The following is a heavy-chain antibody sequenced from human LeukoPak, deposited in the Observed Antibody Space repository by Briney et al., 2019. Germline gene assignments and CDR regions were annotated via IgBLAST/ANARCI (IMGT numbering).Heavy chain of an antibody. CDR1: GYTFTGYY. V-gene: IGHV1-2*02. D-gene: IGHD4-11*01. CDR3: ARGTTLTTLPYYYYFMDV. CDR2: INPNSGGT. J-gene: IGHJ6*03. Sequence: GASVKVSCKASGYTFTGYYMHWVRQAPGQGLEWMGWINPNSGGTNYAQKFQGRVTMTRDTSISTAYMELSRLRSDDTAVYYCARGTTLTTLPYYYYFMDVWGKGTTVTVSS.